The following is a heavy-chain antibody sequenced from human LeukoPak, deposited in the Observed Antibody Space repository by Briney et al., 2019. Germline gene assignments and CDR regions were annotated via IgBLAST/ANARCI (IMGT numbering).Heavy chain of an antibody. CDR2: ISWNSGSI. CDR3: AKAPVAGTPWFDP. D-gene: IGHD6-19*01. J-gene: IGHJ5*02. Sequence: GGSLRLSCAASGFTFDDYAMHWVRQAPGKGLEWVSGISWNSGSIGYADSVKGRFTISRDNAKNSLYLQMNSLRAEDTALYYCAKAPVAGTPWFDPWGQGTLVTVSS. CDR1: GFTFDDYA. V-gene: IGHV3-9*01.